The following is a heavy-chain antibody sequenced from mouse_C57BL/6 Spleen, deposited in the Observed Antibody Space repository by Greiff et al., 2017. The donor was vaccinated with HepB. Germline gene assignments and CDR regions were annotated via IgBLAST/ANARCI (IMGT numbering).Heavy chain of an antibody. CDR1: GYTFTSYG. V-gene: IGHV1-81*01. J-gene: IGHJ2*01. CDR2: IYPRSGNT. Sequence: QLQQSGAELARPGASVKLSCKASGYTFTSYGISWVKQRTGQGLEWIGEIYPRSGNTYYNEKFKGKATLTADKSSSTAYMELRSLTSEDSAVYFCAYSSGYLFDYWGQGTTLTVSS. CDR3: AYSSGYLFDY. D-gene: IGHD3-2*02.